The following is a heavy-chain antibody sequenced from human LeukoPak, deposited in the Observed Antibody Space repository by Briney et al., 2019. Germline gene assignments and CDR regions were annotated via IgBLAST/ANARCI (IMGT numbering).Heavy chain of an antibody. Sequence: GASVNVSCKASGYSFIGFYIHWVRQAPGQGLEWVGWINPDSGASKYAQKFQGRVTMTRDTSTSTAYIEMNRLSSDDTAVYYCARDPSSGYEANYGMDVWGQGTTVTVSS. CDR3: ARDPSSGYEANYGMDV. J-gene: IGHJ6*02. D-gene: IGHD5-12*01. V-gene: IGHV1-2*02. CDR1: GYSFIGFY. CDR2: INPDSGAS.